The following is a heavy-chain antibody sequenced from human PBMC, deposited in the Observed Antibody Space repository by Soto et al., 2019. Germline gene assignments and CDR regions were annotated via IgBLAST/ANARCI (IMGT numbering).Heavy chain of an antibody. V-gene: IGHV3-48*01. CDR2: ICGSTI. Sequence: EVQLVESGGGLVQPGGSLRLSCAASGFAFSDYGMMWVRQAPGKGLECISFICGSTIYYGDSVKGRFTIYRDNAKNYLYLQMNNLRAEDTAVYYCVRDRGSMTTVDTMRGYWGQGILVTVSS. CDR1: GFAFSDYG. J-gene: IGHJ4*02. D-gene: IGHD4-17*01. CDR3: VRDRGSMTTVDTMRGY.